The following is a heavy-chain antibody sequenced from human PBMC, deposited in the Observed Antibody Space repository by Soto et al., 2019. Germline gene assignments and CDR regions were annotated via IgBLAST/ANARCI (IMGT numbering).Heavy chain of an antibody. CDR1: GFTFDDYT. V-gene: IGHV3-43*01. CDR2: ISWDGGST. J-gene: IGHJ6*02. D-gene: IGHD5-18*01. CDR3: AKVLHSRSWIQLWSDYYYYGMDV. Sequence: QTGGSLRLSCAASGFTFDDYTMHWVRQAPGKGLEWVSLISWDGGSTYYADSVKGRFTISRDNSKNSLYLQMNSLRTEDTALYYCAKVLHSRSWIQLWSDYYYYGMDVWGQGTTVTVSS.